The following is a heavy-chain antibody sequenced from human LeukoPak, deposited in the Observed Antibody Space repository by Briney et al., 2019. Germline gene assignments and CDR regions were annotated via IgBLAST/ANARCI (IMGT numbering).Heavy chain of an antibody. CDR2: ISNDGSRT. CDR1: GFTLSTYA. CDR3: AKESPYCRGTNCRMYYFDY. Sequence: SGRSLRLSCAASGFTLSTYAMSWVRQAPGKGLEWVSAISNDGSRTYYAGSVKGRFTISRDNSKNTLSLQMDSLRDEDTAVYYCAKESPYCRGTNCRMYYFDYWGQGVLVTVSS. J-gene: IGHJ4*02. D-gene: IGHD2-15*01. V-gene: IGHV3-23*01.